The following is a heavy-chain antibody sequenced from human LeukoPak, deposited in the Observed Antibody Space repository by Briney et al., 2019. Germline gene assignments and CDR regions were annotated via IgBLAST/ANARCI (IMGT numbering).Heavy chain of an antibody. CDR2: ISSGSSYI. V-gene: IGHV3-21*01. Sequence: GGSLRLSCEASGFTFSSYTMSWVRQAPGKALEWVSSISSGSSYIFYADSLKGRFTISRDNAKNSLYLQMNSLRAEDTAVFYCARDPLMVSFGGVPDAFDVWGQGTTVVVSS. CDR3: ARDPLMVSFGGVPDAFDV. J-gene: IGHJ3*01. CDR1: GFTFSSYT. D-gene: IGHD3-16*01.